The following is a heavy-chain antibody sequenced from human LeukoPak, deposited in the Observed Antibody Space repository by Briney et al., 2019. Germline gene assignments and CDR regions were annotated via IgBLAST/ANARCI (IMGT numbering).Heavy chain of an antibody. V-gene: IGHV3-23*01. CDR3: AKDRNSVGSSYNY. D-gene: IGHD6-6*01. Sequence: GGSLRLSCAASGITFSTYAMNWVRQAPGKGLEWVSVISGSAASTSYADSVKGRFTISRDNSENTLYLQMSSLRAEDTAIYFCAKDRNSVGSSYNYWGQGTLVTVSS. CDR2: ISGSAAST. CDR1: GITFSTYA. J-gene: IGHJ4*02.